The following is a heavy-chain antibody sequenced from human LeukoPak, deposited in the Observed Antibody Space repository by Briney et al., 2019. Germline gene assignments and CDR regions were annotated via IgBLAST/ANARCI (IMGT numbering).Heavy chain of an antibody. CDR2: IYASGSN. CDR3: ARDPRPHTAMVTGAFDI. Sequence: SETLSLTCTVSGGSISSYYWSWIRQPPGKGLEWIGYIYASGSNDYNPSLKSRVTMSLDMAKNQFSLKLSSVTAADTAVYYCARDPRPHTAMVTGAFDIWGQGTMVTVSS. CDR1: GGSISSYY. V-gene: IGHV4-59*12. D-gene: IGHD5-18*01. J-gene: IGHJ3*02.